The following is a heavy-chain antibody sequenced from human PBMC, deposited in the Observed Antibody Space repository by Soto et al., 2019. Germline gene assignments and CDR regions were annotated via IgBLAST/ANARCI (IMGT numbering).Heavy chain of an antibody. CDR3: ARGTLRYFDWLLYSPVAFDY. CDR1: GGSFSGYY. CDR2: INHSGST. J-gene: IGHJ4*02. V-gene: IGHV4-34*01. D-gene: IGHD3-9*01. Sequence: SETLSLTCAVYGGSFSGYYWSWIRQPPGKGLEWIGEINHSGSTNYNPSLKSRVTISVDTSRNQFSLKLSSVTAADTAVYYCARGTLRYFDWLLYSPVAFDYWGQGTLVTVSS.